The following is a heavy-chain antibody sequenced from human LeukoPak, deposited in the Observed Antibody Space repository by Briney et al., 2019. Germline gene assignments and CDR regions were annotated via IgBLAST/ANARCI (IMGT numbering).Heavy chain of an antibody. CDR3: ARAGGSSGWYVGYYYMDV. Sequence: GGSLRLSCAASGFTVSSNYMSWVRQAPGKGLEWVSVICSGGSTYYADSVKGRFTISRDNSKNTLYLQMNSLRAEDTAVYYCARAGGSSGWYVGYYYMDVWGKGTTVTVSS. V-gene: IGHV3-66*02. CDR1: GFTVSSNY. J-gene: IGHJ6*03. CDR2: ICSGGST. D-gene: IGHD6-19*01.